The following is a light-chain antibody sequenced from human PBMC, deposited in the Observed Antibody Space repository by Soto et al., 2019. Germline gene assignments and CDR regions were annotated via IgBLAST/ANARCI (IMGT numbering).Light chain of an antibody. J-gene: IGKJ4*01. CDR2: DAS. V-gene: IGKV3-11*01. CDR3: QQSSNWLT. CDR1: QSVSSY. Sequence: EIVLTQSPATLSLSPGERATLSCRASQSVSSYLAWYQQKPGQDPRLLIYDASTRATGIPARFSGSASGTDSTLTISSLEAEDFAVYYCQQSSNWLTFGGGTKVEIK.